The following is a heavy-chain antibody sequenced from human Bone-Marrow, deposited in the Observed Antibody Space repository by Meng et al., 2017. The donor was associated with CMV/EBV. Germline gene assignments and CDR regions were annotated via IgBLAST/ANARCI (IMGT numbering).Heavy chain of an antibody. CDR2: IRYDGSNK. D-gene: IGHD3-3*01. J-gene: IGHJ6*02. CDR1: GFTFSSYG. Sequence: GESLKISCAASGFTFSSYGMHWVRQAPGKGLEWVAFIRYDGSNKYYADSVKGRFTISRDNSKNTLYLQMNSLRAEDTAVYYCARDRLEATIFGVVRPGGMDVWGQGTTVTVSS. V-gene: IGHV3-30*02. CDR3: ARDRLEATIFGVVRPGGMDV.